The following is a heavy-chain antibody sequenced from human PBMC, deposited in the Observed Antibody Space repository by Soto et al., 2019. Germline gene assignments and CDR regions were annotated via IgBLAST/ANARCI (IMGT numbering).Heavy chain of an antibody. J-gene: IGHJ3*02. CDR3: ARGSGIVVVPAAIYGPLNAFDI. Sequence: QVQLQQWGAGLLKPSETLSLTCAVYGGSFSGYYWSWIRQPPGQGLELIGEINDSRSTNYNPSLNSRVTISVDTSKNQSSLKLSSVTAADTAVYYCARGSGIVVVPAAIYGPLNAFDIWGQGTMVTVSS. D-gene: IGHD2-2*01. CDR2: INDSRST. V-gene: IGHV4-34*01. CDR1: GGSFSGYY.